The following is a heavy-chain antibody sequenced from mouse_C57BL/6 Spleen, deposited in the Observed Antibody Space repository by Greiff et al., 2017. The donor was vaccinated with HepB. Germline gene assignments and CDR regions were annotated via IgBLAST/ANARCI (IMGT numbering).Heavy chain of an antibody. D-gene: IGHD1-1*01. CDR1: GFTFTDYY. CDR2: IRNKANGYTT. Sequence: EVKLQESGGGLVQPGGSLSLSCAASGFTFTDYYMSWVRQPPGKALEWLGFIRNKANGYTTEYSASVKGRFTISRDNSQSILYLQMNALRAEDSATYYCARVRITTVVASPHWYFDVWGTGTTVTVSS. J-gene: IGHJ1*03. V-gene: IGHV7-3*01. CDR3: ARVRITTVVASPHWYFDV.